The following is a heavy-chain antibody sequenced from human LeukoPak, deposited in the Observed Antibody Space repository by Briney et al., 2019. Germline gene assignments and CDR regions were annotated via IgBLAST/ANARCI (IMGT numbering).Heavy chain of an antibody. CDR3: ASGVGGNSDADY. J-gene: IGHJ4*02. V-gene: IGHV4-34*01. CDR2: INHSGSP. Sequence: SETVSLTCVVYGGSLSVCYGIGIRGPPGRALEWVAEINHSGSPNYHPSLKSRVTISVDTSKNEFSLKLSSVTAADTAVYYCASGVGGNSDADYWGQATLVTVSS. CDR1: GGSLSVCY. D-gene: IGHD4-23*01.